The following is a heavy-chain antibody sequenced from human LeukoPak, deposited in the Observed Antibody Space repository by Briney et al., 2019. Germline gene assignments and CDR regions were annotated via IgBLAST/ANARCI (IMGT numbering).Heavy chain of an antibody. CDR1: GFTFSSYW. J-gene: IGHJ5*02. Sequence: PGGSLRLSCAASGFTFSSYWMSWVRQAPGKGLEWVANIKQDGSEKYYVDSVKGRFTISRDNAKNSLYLQMNSLRAEDTAVYYCARDRLQWLVWGNWFDPWGQGTLVTDSS. V-gene: IGHV3-7*01. CDR3: ARDRLQWLVWGNWFDP. CDR2: IKQDGSEK. D-gene: IGHD6-19*01.